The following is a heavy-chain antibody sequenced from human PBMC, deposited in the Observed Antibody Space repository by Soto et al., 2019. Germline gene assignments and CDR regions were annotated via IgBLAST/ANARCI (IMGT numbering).Heavy chain of an antibody. V-gene: IGHV1-69*12. J-gene: IGHJ5*02. D-gene: IGHD3-10*02. Sequence: QVQLVQSGAEVKKPGSSVKVSCKASGGTFSSYAISWVRQAPGQGLEWMGGIIPIFGTGNYAQKFQGRVTITADESTRTADMELSSLRSEDTAVYYCARARTSSCPVGCLIDPWGQGTLVTVSS. CDR3: ARARTSSCPVGCLIDP. CDR1: GGTFSSYA. CDR2: IIPIFGTG.